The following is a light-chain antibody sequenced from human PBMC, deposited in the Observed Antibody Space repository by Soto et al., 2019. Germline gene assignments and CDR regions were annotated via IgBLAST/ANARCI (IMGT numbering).Light chain of an antibody. CDR2: GAT. Sequence: EIVLTQSPGTLSLSPGERATLSCRASQSVSSSYLAWYQQRPGQAPRLLIYGATSRATGIPDRFSGSGSGTDFTLTISRLEPEDCAVYYCQQYGSSPLTFCGGAKGEIK. J-gene: IGKJ4*01. V-gene: IGKV3-20*01. CDR3: QQYGSSPLT. CDR1: QSVSSSY.